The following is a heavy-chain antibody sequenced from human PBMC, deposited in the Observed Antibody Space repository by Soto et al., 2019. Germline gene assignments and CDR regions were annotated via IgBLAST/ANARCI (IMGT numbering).Heavy chain of an antibody. V-gene: IGHV3-48*02. Sequence: EVHLVESGGGLVQPGGSLRLSCVASGYTFSEYSMNWVRQAPGKGLEWVSYFGTSRKYIFYADSVRGRFTISRDDARNSLYLQLNSLRDEDTAVYYCVRDRDWAFDSWGQGTMVTVSS. D-gene: IGHD3-9*01. J-gene: IGHJ3*02. CDR1: GYTFSEYS. CDR2: FGTSRKYI. CDR3: VRDRDWAFDS.